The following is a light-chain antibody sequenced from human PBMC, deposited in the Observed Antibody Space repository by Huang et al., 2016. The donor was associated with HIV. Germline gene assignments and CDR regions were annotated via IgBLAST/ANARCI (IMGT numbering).Light chain of an antibody. CDR3: QQYNNWPPGRT. CDR1: QSVSSN. Sequence: EIVMTQSPATLSVSPGERATLSCRVSQSVSSNLAWYQQKPGQAPRLLIYGASTRATGIPARFRGSGSGTEFTLTISSLQSEDFAVYYCQQYNNWPPGRTFGQGTKVEIK. CDR2: GAS. J-gene: IGKJ1*01. V-gene: IGKV3-15*01.